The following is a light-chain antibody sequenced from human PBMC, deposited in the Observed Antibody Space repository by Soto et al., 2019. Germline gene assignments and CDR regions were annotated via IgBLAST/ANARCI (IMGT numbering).Light chain of an antibody. CDR1: QSISGS. Sequence: DVQMTQSPSTLSASVGDRVTITCRASQSISGSLNWYQQKPGKAPKLLIYGASTLQSGVPSRFSASGSGTDYALTFSIPLPEELATDFSQHSYQSPAFGQGTRLEIK. V-gene: IGKV1-39*01. CDR3: QHSYQSPA. CDR2: GAS. J-gene: IGKJ5*01.